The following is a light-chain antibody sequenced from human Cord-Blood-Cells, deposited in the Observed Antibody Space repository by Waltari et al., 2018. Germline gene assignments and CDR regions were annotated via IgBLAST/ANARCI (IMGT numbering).Light chain of an antibody. V-gene: IGKV1-39*01. CDR2: AAS. J-gene: IGKJ2*01. CDR3: QQSYSTPYT. Sequence: DIQMPQSPSSLSASVGDRVTLTCRASQSISSYLNWYQQKPGKAPKLLLYAASSLQSGVPTRFSGSGSGTDFTLTISSLQPEDFATYYCQQSYSTPYTFGQGTKLEIK. CDR1: QSISSY.